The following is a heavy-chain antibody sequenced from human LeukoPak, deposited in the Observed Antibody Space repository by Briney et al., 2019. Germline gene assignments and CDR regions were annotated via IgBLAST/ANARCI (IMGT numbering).Heavy chain of an antibody. J-gene: IGHJ3*02. CDR2: IIPIFGAA. D-gene: IGHD3-10*01. V-gene: IGHV1-69*13. Sequence: GASVKVSCKASGYTFTSYGISWVRQAPGQGLEWMGGIIPIFGAANYAQKFQGRVTITADESTSTAYMELSSLRSEDTAVYYCARDDSGSYYPDAFDIWGQGTMVTVSS. CDR3: ARDDSGSYYPDAFDI. CDR1: GYTFTSYG.